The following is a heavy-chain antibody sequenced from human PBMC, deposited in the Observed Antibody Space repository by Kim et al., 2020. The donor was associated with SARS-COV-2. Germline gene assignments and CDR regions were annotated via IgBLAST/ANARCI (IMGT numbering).Heavy chain of an antibody. CDR1: GYTFTGYY. CDR2: INPNSGGT. Sequence: ASVKVSCKASGYTFTGYYMHWVRQAPGQGLEWMGRINPNSGGTNYEQKFQGRVTMTRDTSISTAYMELSRLRSDDTAVYYCARGRGYDPTYYYYGMDVWGQGTTVTVSS. J-gene: IGHJ6*02. V-gene: IGHV1-2*06. D-gene: IGHD5-12*01. CDR3: ARGRGYDPTYYYYGMDV.